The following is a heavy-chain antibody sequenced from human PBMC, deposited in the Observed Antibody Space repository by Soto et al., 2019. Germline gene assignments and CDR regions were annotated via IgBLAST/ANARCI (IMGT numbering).Heavy chain of an antibody. CDR1: GYTFTGYY. CDR3: ARDNCSGGSCYISDY. J-gene: IGHJ4*02. D-gene: IGHD2-15*01. V-gene: IGHV1-2*04. Sequence: QVQLVQSGAEVKKPGASVKVSCKASGYTFTGYYMHWVRQAPGQGLEWMGWINPNSGGTNYAQKFQGWVTMTRDTSISTAYMELSSLRSDDTAVYYCARDNCSGGSCYISDYWGQGTLVTVSS. CDR2: INPNSGGT.